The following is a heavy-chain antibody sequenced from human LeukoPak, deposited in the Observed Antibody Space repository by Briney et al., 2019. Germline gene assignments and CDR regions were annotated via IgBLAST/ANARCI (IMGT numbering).Heavy chain of an antibody. V-gene: IGHV3-11*04. Sequence: PGGSLRLSCAASGFTFSDYYMSWIRQAPGKGLEWVSYISSSGSTIYYADSVKGRFTISRDNAKNSLYLQMNSLRAEDTAVYYCARALLYGYLNYYYGMDVWGQGTTVTVSS. CDR3: ARALLYGYLNYYYGMDV. CDR2: ISSSGSTI. CDR1: GFTFSDYY. D-gene: IGHD3-22*01. J-gene: IGHJ6*02.